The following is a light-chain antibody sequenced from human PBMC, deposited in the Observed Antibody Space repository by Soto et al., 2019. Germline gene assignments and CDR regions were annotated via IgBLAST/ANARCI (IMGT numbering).Light chain of an antibody. CDR3: QQYYSTPYT. CDR1: RSILYSSNTKNY. CDR2: WAS. V-gene: IGKV4-1*01. J-gene: IGKJ2*01. Sequence: DIAMTQSPDSLAVSLGERATINCKSSRSILYSSNTKNYLAWYQQKPGQPPKLLIYWASTRESGVPDRFSGSGSGTDFTLTISSLQAEDVAVYYCQQYYSTPYTFGQGTKLEIK.